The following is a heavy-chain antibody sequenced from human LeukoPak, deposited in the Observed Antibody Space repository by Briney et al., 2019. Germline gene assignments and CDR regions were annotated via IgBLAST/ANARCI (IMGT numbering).Heavy chain of an antibody. D-gene: IGHD1-20*01. J-gene: IGHJ4*02. V-gene: IGHV4-59*08. CDR2: IYYSGST. CDR3: ARGLAGIVANDY. Sequence: SDTLSLTCTVSGGSMSPYYWSWIRQPPGTALELIGHIYYSGSTYYNASLGSRTFISVDTSKNQFSLRLPSVTAADTAVYYCARGLAGIVANDYWGQGTLVTVSS. CDR1: GGSMSPYY.